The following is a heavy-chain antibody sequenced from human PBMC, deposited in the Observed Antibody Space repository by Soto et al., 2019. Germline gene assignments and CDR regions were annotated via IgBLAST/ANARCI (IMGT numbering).Heavy chain of an antibody. CDR1: GGGIRRYG. CDR3: ALGWHAEYVGPSLLHAFDF. Sequence: VNLSWKASGGGIRRYGGSWVRHKKGQGLEWMGGIIPVFPSTNYPRKFEDRVTIIADESTNTAYMELRSLRSDDTAVYYCALGWHAEYVGPSLLHAFDFWGQGTWVTGFS. CDR2: IIPVFPST. J-gene: IGHJ4*03. D-gene: IGHD6-19*01. V-gene: IGHV1-69*01.